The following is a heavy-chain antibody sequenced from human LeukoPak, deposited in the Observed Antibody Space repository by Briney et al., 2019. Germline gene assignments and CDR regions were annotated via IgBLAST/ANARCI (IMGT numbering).Heavy chain of an antibody. J-gene: IGHJ5*02. CDR3: ARVDDSSGYGWLVP. Sequence: SETLSLTCTVSGGSISSGDYYWSWIRQPPGKGLEWIGYIYYSGSTYYNSSLKSRVTISVDTSKNQFSLKLSSVTAADTAVYYCARVDDSSGYGWLVPWGQGTLVTVSS. V-gene: IGHV4-30-4*01. CDR2: IYYSGST. CDR1: GGSISSGDYY. D-gene: IGHD3-22*01.